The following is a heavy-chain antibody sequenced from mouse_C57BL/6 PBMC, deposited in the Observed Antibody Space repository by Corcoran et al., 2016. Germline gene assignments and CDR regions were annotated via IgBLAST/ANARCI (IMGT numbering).Heavy chain of an antibody. D-gene: IGHD1-1*01. CDR2: INTYSGVP. J-gene: IGHJ3*01. Sequence: QIQLVQSGPELKKPGETVKISCKASGYTFTTYGMSWVKQAPGKGLKWMGWINTYSGVPTYADDFKGRFAFSLETSASTAYLQINNLKNEDTATYFCARFGSSYERFAYWGQGTLVTVSA. CDR3: ARFGSSYERFAY. V-gene: IGHV9-3*01. CDR1: GYTFTTYG.